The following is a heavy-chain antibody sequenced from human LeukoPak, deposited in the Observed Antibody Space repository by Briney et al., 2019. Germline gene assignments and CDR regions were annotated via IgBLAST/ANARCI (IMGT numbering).Heavy chain of an antibody. CDR1: GGSISSYY. D-gene: IGHD3-22*01. J-gene: IGHJ5*02. V-gene: IGHV4-59*01. CDR3: ARVPYYYDSTGYYP. Sequence: SETLSLTCTVSGGSISSYYWSWIRQPPGKGLEWIGYIYYSGSTNYNPSLKSRVTISVDTSKNQFSLKLSSVTAADTAVYYCARVPYYYDSTGYYPWGQGTLVTVSS. CDR2: IYYSGST.